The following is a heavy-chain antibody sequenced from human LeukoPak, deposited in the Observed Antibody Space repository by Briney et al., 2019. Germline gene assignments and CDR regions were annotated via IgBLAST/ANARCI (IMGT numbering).Heavy chain of an antibody. CDR1: GGSISSYY. CDR3: AGPVRGARGTNWSDP. D-gene: IGHD3-16*01. Sequence: PSETLSLTCTVSGGSISSYYWSWIRQPAGKGLEWIWRIYSSGSTNYNPSLKSRVTMSVDTSKNQSSLKLSSVTAADTAVYYCAGPVRGARGTNWSDPWGQGTLVTVSS. CDR2: IYSSGST. V-gene: IGHV4-4*07. J-gene: IGHJ5*02.